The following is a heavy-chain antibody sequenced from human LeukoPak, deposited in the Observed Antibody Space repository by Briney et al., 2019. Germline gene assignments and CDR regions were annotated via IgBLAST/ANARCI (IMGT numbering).Heavy chain of an antibody. CDR2: INWNSVSA. Sequence: PGGSLRLSCVASGFTFDDYAMHWVRQAPGKGLEWVAGINWNSVSAVYADSLKGRLTISRDNAKNSLYLQMNSLRVEDTAVYYCARDHEWGGQGTLVTVSS. V-gene: IGHV3-9*01. D-gene: IGHD1-26*01. CDR3: ARDHEW. J-gene: IGHJ1*01. CDR1: GFTFDDYA.